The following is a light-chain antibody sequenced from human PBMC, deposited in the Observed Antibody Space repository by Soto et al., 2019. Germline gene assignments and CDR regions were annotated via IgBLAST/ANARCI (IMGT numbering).Light chain of an antibody. CDR1: QSVSTS. CDR3: QQYNNWPLLT. Sequence: EVVMPQSPATLSVSPGERATLSCSASQSVSTSLAWYQHKPGQAPRLLIFGAFARATGIPARFSGGGSGTEFTPTISSLQSEDFADYYCQQYNNWPLLTFGGGTKVEIK. J-gene: IGKJ4*01. CDR2: GAF. V-gene: IGKV3D-15*01.